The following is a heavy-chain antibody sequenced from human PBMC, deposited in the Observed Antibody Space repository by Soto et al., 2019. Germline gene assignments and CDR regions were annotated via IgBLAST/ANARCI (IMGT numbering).Heavy chain of an antibody. J-gene: IGHJ6*02. V-gene: IGHV3-30*18. CDR1: GFTLSSYG. CDR3: AKELGRLLEWFQSYYYGMDG. D-gene: IGHD3-3*01. CDR2: ISYDGSNK. Sequence: GSLSIYCAASGFTLSSYGMHWVRQAPGKGLEWVAVISYDGSNKYYADSVKGRFTISRDNSKNTLYLQMNSLRAEDTAVYYCAKELGRLLEWFQSYYYGMDGWGQGTTVTVSS.